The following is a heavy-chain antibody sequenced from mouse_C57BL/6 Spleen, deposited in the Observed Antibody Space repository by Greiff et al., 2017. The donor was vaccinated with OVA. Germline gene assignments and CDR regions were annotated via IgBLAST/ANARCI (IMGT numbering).Heavy chain of an antibody. CDR3: ARGSGYDYFDY. V-gene: IGHV1-69*01. CDR2: IDPSDSYT. CDR1: GYTFTSYW. Sequence: QVQLQQPGAELVMPGASVKLSCKASGYTFTSYWMHWVKQRPGQGLEWIGEIDPSDSYTNYNQKFKSKSTLTVDKSSSTAYMQLSSLTSEDSAVYYCARGSGYDYFDYWGQGTTLTVSS. J-gene: IGHJ2*01. D-gene: IGHD3-1*01.